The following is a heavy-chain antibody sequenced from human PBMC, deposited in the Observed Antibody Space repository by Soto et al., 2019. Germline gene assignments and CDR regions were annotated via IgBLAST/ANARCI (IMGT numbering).Heavy chain of an antibody. CDR2: VYYSGST. D-gene: IGHD3-22*01. J-gene: IGHJ4*02. CDR1: GGSITISNYY. V-gene: IGHV4-39*01. CDR3: ARYFFNSGSYYLGRYFDS. Sequence: PSETLSLTCTVSGGSITISNYYWGWLRQPPGKGLEWIGIVYYSGSTYYNPSLRSRVTMSVDTPVNQFSLRLSSVTAADTAVYYCARYFFNSGSYYLGRYFDSWGQGTLVTVSS.